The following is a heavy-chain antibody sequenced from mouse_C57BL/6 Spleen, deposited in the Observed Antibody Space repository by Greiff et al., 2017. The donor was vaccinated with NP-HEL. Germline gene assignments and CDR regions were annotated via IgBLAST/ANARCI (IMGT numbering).Heavy chain of an antibody. D-gene: IGHD1-1*01. V-gene: IGHV5-6*02. CDR3: ARRHYGSSYAMDY. CDR1: GFTFSSYG. CDR2: ISSGGSYT. J-gene: IGHJ4*01. Sequence: DVMLVESGGDLVKPGGSLKLSCAASGFTFSSYGMSWVRQTPDKRLEWVATISSGGSYTYYPDSVKGRFTISRDNAKNTLYLQMSSLKSEDTAMYYGARRHYGSSYAMDYWGQGTSVTVSS.